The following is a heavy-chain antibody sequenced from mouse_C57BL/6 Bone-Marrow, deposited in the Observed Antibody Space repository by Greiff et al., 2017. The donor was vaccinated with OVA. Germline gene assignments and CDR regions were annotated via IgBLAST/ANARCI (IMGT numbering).Heavy chain of an antibody. V-gene: IGHV1-19*01. CDR1: GYTFTDYY. D-gene: IGHD1-1*01. J-gene: IGHJ2*01. CDR3: ARAGVITTVVEALEN. CDR2: INPYNGGT. Sequence: VQLQQSGPVLVKPGASVKISCKASGYTFTDYYMNWVKQSHGKSLEWIGVINPYNGGTSYNQKFKGKATLTVDKSSSTAYMELNSLTSEDSAVYYCARAGVITTVVEALENWGQGTTLTVSS.